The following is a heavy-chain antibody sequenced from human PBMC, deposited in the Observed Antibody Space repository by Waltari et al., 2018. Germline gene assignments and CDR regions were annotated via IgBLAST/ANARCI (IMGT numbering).Heavy chain of an antibody. V-gene: IGHV3-23*03. CDR2: IYSGGST. Sequence: EVQLLASGGGLVQPGGSLSLSCAASGFTFSSSAMSWVRQAPGKGLEWVSVIYSGGSTYYADSVKGRFTISRDNSKNTLYLQMNSLRAEDTAVYYCAKVGSHDEDYWGQGTLVTVSS. J-gene: IGHJ4*02. D-gene: IGHD3-10*01. CDR1: GFTFSSSA. CDR3: AKVGSHDEDY.